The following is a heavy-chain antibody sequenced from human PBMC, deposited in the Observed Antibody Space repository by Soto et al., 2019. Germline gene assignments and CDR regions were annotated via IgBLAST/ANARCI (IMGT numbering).Heavy chain of an antibody. CDR3: VRYCSTTKCPVDY. D-gene: IGHD2-2*01. Sequence: QVQLQESGPGLVKPSQTLSLTCTVSGGAISSGGSYWGWIRQPPGKGLEWIGYIYYSGNTYFNPSLKSRVTLSVDTSKNQLSLILSSVTAADPAVYYCVRYCSTTKCPVDYWGQGTLVTVSS. CDR1: GGAISSGGSY. V-gene: IGHV4-30-4*01. CDR2: IYYSGNT. J-gene: IGHJ4*02.